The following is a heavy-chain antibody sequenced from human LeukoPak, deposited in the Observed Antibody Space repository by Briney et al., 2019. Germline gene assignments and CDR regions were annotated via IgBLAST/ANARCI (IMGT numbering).Heavy chain of an antibody. CDR3: ARHVSEDSSSWYVWCDP. D-gene: IGHD6-13*01. CDR2: IDHSGST. Sequence: SETLSLPCVVYVGSFSGYYWSWIRQPPGKGLEWIGEIDHSGSTNYNPSLKSRVTVSVDTSKNQFSLKLSSVTAADTAVYYGARHVSEDSSSWYVWCDPWGQGTLVTVSS. V-gene: IGHV4-34*01. CDR1: VGSFSGYY. J-gene: IGHJ5*02.